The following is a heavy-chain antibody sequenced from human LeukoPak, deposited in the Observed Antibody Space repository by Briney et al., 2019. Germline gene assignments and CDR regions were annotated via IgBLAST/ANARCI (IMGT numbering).Heavy chain of an antibody. CDR2: IKQDGGNK. V-gene: IGHV3-7*04. D-gene: IGHD6-13*01. CDR3: ARLRPYSSSWYAYYGMDV. Sequence: PGGSLRLSCAASGFTFSNYYMSWVRQAPGKGLEWVANIKQDGGNKYYVDSVKGRFTISRDNAKNSLYLQMDSLRAEDTAVYYCARLRPYSSSWYAYYGMDVWGQGATVTVSS. CDR1: GFTFSNYY. J-gene: IGHJ6*02.